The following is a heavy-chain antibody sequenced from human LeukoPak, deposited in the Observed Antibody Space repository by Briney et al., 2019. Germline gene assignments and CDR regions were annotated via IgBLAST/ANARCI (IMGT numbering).Heavy chain of an antibody. CDR3: ARYYDSSGYCRYFDY. D-gene: IGHD3-22*01. CDR1: GGSISSGGYY. V-gene: IGHV4-31*03. Sequence: SETLSLTCTVSGGSISSGGYYWSWIRQHPGKVLERIGYIYYSGSTYYNPSLKSRVTISVDTFKNQFSLKLSSVTAADTAVYYCARYYDSSGYCRYFDYWGQGTLVTVSS. J-gene: IGHJ4*02. CDR2: IYYSGST.